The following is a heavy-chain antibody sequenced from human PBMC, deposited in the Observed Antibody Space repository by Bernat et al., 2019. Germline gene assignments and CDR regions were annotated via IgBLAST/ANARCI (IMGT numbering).Heavy chain of an antibody. Sequence: EVQLLESGGGLVQPGGSLRLSCAASGFTFSSYAMSWVRQAPGKGLEWVSSISGSGGSTYYADSVKGRFTISRDNSKNTLYLQMNSLRAEDTAVYYCAKSRSMVKDIGVVAAGITDAFDIWGQGTMVTVSS. CDR1: GFTFSSYA. V-gene: IGHV3-23*01. CDR3: AKSRSMVKDIGVVAAGITDAFDI. D-gene: IGHD2-2*01. J-gene: IGHJ3*02. CDR2: ISGSGGST.